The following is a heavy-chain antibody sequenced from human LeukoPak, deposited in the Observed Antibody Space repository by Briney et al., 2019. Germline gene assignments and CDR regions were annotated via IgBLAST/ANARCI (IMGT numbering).Heavy chain of an antibody. V-gene: IGHV3-23*01. Sequence: GGSLRLSCAASGFTFSSYAMSWVRQAPGKGLEWVSAISGSGGSTYYADSVKGRFTTSRDNAKNSLYLQMNSLRAEDTAVYYCGRAVSTGTVDYWGQGTLVTVSS. D-gene: IGHD1-1*01. CDR3: GRAVSTGTVDY. J-gene: IGHJ4*02. CDR1: GFTFSSYA. CDR2: ISGSGGST.